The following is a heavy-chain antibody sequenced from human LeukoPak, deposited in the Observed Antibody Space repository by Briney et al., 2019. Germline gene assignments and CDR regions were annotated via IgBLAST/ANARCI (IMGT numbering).Heavy chain of an antibody. Sequence: ASVKVSCKASGGTFSSYAISWVRQAPGQGLEWMGRIIPILGIANYAQKLQGRVTITADKSTSTAYMELSSLRSEDTAVYYCARESSGYDFRGPFDYWGQGTLVTVSS. D-gene: IGHD5-12*01. CDR2: IIPILGIA. J-gene: IGHJ4*02. V-gene: IGHV1-69*04. CDR1: GGTFSSYA. CDR3: ARESSGYDFRGPFDY.